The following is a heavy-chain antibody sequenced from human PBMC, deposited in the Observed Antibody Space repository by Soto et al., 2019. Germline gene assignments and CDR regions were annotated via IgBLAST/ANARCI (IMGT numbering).Heavy chain of an antibody. CDR3: ARDGYCSGGSCYSRGGYFDY. J-gene: IGHJ4*02. CDR1: GYTFTSYY. CDR2: INPSGGST. D-gene: IGHD2-15*01. Sequence: QVQLVQSGAEVKKPGASVKVSCKASGYTFTSYYMHWVRQAPGQGLGWMGIINPSGGSTSYAQKFQGRVTMTRDTSTSTVYMELSSLRSEDTAVYYCARDGYCSGGSCYSRGGYFDYWGQGTLVTVSS. V-gene: IGHV1-46*01.